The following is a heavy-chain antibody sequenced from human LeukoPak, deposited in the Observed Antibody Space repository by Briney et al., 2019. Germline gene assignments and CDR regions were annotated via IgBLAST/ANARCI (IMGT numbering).Heavy chain of an antibody. D-gene: IGHD4-23*01. J-gene: IGHJ5*02. CDR1: GGTFSTFP. CDR3: TRDGDYGGEHLLGFDP. Sequence: GASVTVSCKATGGTFSTFPFSWVRQAPGQGLEWVGGFIRIFGVTTYAQAFQDRVTITADESTGTAYMELSSLTSDDTAVYYCTRDGDYGGEHLLGFDPWGQGTLVTVSS. V-gene: IGHV1-69*13. CDR2: FIRIFGVT.